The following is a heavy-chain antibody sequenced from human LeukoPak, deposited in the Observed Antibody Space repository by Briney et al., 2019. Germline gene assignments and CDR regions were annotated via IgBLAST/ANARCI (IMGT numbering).Heavy chain of an antibody. J-gene: IGHJ6*04. V-gene: IGHV1-3*01. CDR2: INAGNGNT. Sequence: GASVKVSCKASGYTFTSYAMHWVRQAPGQRLEWMGLINAGNGNTKYSQKFQGRVTITRDTSTSTAYMELSSLRSEDTAVYYCARADDLITMVRGVRLDYYYYGMDVWGKGTTVTVSS. CDR1: GYTFTSYA. D-gene: IGHD3-10*01. CDR3: ARADDLITMVRGVRLDYYYYGMDV.